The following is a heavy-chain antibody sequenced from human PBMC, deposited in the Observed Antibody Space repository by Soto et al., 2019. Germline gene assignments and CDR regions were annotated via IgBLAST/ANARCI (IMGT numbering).Heavy chain of an antibody. Sequence: QVQLVESGGGVVQPGRSLRLSCAASGFTFSSYGMHWVRQAPGKGLEWVAVIWYDGSNKYYADSVKGRFTISRDNSKNTLYLQMNSLRAEDTAVYYCARATSGYDYRPNYFDYWGQGTLVTVSS. CDR2: IWYDGSNK. V-gene: IGHV3-33*01. CDR3: ARATSGYDYRPNYFDY. J-gene: IGHJ4*02. D-gene: IGHD5-12*01. CDR1: GFTFSSYG.